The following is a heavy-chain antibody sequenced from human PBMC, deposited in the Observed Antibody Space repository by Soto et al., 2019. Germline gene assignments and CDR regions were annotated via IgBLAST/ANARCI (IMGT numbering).Heavy chain of an antibody. CDR3: ARDTPRLVRAFDI. Sequence: GGSLRLSCAASGFTFSSYAMHWVRQAPGKGLEWVAVISYDGSNKYYADSVKGRFTISRDNSKNTLYLQMNSLRAEDTAVYYCARDTPRLVRAFDIWGQGTMVTVSS. J-gene: IGHJ3*02. D-gene: IGHD6-6*01. CDR2: ISYDGSNK. V-gene: IGHV3-30-3*01. CDR1: GFTFSSYA.